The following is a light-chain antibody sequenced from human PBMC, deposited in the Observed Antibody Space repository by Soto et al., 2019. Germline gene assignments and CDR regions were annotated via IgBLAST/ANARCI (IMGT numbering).Light chain of an antibody. CDR2: DAF. V-gene: IGKV1-16*01. CDR1: QDISNY. Sequence: DIQMTQSPSSLSASVGDRVTITCQASQDISNYLNWYQQKPGKAPKLLIYDAFSLESGVPSRFSGSGSGTEFTLTISSLQPDDFATYYCQQYNSYLFGQGTKVDIK. J-gene: IGKJ1*01. CDR3: QQYNSYL.